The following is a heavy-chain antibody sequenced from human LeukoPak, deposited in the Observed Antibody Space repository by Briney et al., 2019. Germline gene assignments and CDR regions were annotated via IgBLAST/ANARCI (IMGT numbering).Heavy chain of an antibody. CDR1: GFTFSSYA. Sequence: GGSLRLSCSASGFTFSSYAMHWVRQAPGQGLEYVSAISSNGGSTYYADSVKGRFTISRDNSKNTLYLQMSSLRAEDTAVYYCVKTYYDFWSGYLDGMDVWGQGTTVTVSS. D-gene: IGHD3-3*01. CDR3: VKTYYDFWSGYLDGMDV. V-gene: IGHV3-64D*09. J-gene: IGHJ6*02. CDR2: ISSNGGST.